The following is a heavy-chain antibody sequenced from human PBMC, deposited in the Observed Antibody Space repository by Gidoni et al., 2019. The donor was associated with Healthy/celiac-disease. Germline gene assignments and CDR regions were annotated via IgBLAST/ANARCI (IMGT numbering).Heavy chain of an antibody. V-gene: IGHV3-33*01. D-gene: IGHD4-4*01. CDR3: ARDQGEEMNTVTTGDY. CDR2: IWYDGSNK. CDR1: GFTFSSYG. J-gene: IGHJ4*02. Sequence: QVQLVESGGGVVQPGRSLRLSCSASGFTFSSYGMHWVRQAPGQGLEWVAVIWYDGSNKYYADSVKGRFTISRDNSKNTLYLQMNSLRAEDTAVYYCARDQGEEMNTVTTGDYWGQGTLVTVSS.